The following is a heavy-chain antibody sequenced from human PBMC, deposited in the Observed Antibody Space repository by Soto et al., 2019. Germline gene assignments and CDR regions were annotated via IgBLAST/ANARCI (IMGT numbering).Heavy chain of an antibody. CDR3: AKESTYYDFWSGYYNWFDP. V-gene: IGHV3-23*01. CDR1: GFTFSSYA. CDR2: ISGSGGST. D-gene: IGHD3-3*01. Sequence: GGSLRLSCAASGFTFSSYAMSWVRQAPGKGLEWVSAISGSGGSTYYADSVKGRFTISRDNSKNTLYLQMNSLRVEDTAVYYCAKESTYYDFWSGYYNWFDPWGQGTLVTVSS. J-gene: IGHJ5*02.